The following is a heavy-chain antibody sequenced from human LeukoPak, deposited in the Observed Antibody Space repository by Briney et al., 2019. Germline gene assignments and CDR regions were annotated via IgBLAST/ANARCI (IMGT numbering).Heavy chain of an antibody. CDR3: AKGDSEDFDY. V-gene: IGHV3-53*05. CDR2: FYSGGST. J-gene: IGHJ4*02. CDR1: GFTVSSNY. Sequence: PGGSLRLSCAVSGFTVSSNYMSWVRQAPGKGLEWVSVFYSGGSTYYADSVKGRFTISRDNSKNTLYLQMNSLRAEDTAVYYCAKGDSEDFDYWGQGTLVTVSS. D-gene: IGHD3/OR15-3a*01.